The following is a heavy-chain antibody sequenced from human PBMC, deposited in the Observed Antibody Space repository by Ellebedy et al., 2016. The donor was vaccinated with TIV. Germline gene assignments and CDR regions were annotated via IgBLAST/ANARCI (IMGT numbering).Heavy chain of an antibody. J-gene: IGHJ4*02. Sequence: ASVKVSXXASGYTFTDYHMHWVRQAPGQGLEWMVWVNPNSGDTGYAPRFQGRVTVTWDTSITTTYMDLSSLGSDDTAIYFCARERTGSGGIDYWGQGTQVTVSS. CDR1: GYTFTDYH. CDR3: ARERTGSGGIDY. D-gene: IGHD1-26*01. V-gene: IGHV1-2*02. CDR2: VNPNSGDT.